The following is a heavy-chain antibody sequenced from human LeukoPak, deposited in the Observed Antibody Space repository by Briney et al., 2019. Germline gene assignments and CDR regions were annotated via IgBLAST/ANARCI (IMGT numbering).Heavy chain of an antibody. V-gene: IGHV4-59*01. D-gene: IGHD2-2*01. J-gene: IGHJ4*02. CDR1: GGSISNYY. Sequence: SETLSLTCTVSGGSISNYYWSWIRQPPGKGLEWLGYIYFSGSTKYNPSLKSRVTISVDTAKNQFSLKLSSVTTADTAVYFCASSHMLQYCTRPNCGREFDSWGQGTLVTVSS. CDR2: IYFSGST. CDR3: ASSHMLQYCTRPNCGREFDS.